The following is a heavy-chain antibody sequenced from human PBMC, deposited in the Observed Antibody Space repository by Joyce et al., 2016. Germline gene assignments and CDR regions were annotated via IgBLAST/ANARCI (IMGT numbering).Heavy chain of an antibody. D-gene: IGHD1-26*01. J-gene: IGHJ4*02. CDR2: NSWNSGDI. CDR3: AKGGGAKPILTVDY. CDR1: GFTFDDFA. Sequence: VHLVESGGGLVYPGGSLRLSCAASGFTFDDFAMHWVRQAPGKGMGWGSANSWNSGDIGDADSVKGRFTKSRDNAKNSVYLQMNSLRPEDMALYYCAKGGGAKPILTVDYWGQGTLVTVSS. V-gene: IGHV3-9*03.